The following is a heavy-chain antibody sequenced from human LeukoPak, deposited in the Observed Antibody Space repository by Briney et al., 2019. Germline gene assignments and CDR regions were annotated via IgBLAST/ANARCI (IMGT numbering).Heavy chain of an antibody. Sequence: GGSLRLSCAASGFTFSTSWMHWVRQGPEKGLVWVSRINTDGTTTTYADSVKGRFTISRDNAKNSLFLQMSSLRAEDTAVYYCSTAKFDYWGQGTLVTVSS. V-gene: IGHV3-74*01. CDR1: GFTFSTSW. J-gene: IGHJ4*02. CDR2: INTDGTTT. CDR3: STAKFDY.